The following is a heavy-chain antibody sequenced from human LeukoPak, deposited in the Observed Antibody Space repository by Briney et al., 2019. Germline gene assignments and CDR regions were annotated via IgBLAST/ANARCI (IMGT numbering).Heavy chain of an antibody. J-gene: IGHJ4*02. CDR3: ARGNSDGDFLHNFDY. D-gene: IGHD4-17*01. V-gene: IGHV1-18*01. Sequence: ASVKVSCKASGYTFTSYGISWVRQAPGQGLEGMGWISAYNGNTNYAQKLQGRVTMTTDTSTSTAYMELRSLRSDDTAVYYCARGNSDGDFLHNFDYWGQGTLVTVSS. CDR2: ISAYNGNT. CDR1: GYTFTSYG.